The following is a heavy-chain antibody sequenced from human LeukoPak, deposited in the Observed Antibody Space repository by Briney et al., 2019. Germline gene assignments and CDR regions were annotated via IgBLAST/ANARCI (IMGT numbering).Heavy chain of an antibody. J-gene: IGHJ4*02. CDR1: GGSISSYY. Sequence: SETLSLTCIVSGGSISSYYWGWIRQPPGKGLEWIGYIYYSGSTNYNPSLKSRVTISVDTSKNQFSLKLSSVTAADTAVYYCARYEAVAGVFDYWGQGTLVTVSS. CDR2: IYYSGST. V-gene: IGHV4-59*08. D-gene: IGHD6-19*01. CDR3: ARYEAVAGVFDY.